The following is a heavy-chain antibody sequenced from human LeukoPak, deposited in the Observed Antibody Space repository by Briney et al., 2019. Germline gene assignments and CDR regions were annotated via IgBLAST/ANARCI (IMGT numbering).Heavy chain of an antibody. J-gene: IGHJ4*02. CDR3: ARGPTRSGYYYPFDY. Sequence: LTPSETLSLTCAVYGLSFSGYYWSWIRQPPGKGLEWIGEINHSGSTNYNPSLKSRVTISVDTSKNQFSLKLSSVTAADTAVYYCARGPTRSGYYYPFDYWGQGTLVTVSS. D-gene: IGHD3-22*01. V-gene: IGHV4-34*01. CDR2: INHSGST. CDR1: GLSFSGYY.